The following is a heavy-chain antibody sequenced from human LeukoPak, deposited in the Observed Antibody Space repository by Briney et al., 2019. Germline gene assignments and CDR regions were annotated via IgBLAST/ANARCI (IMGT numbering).Heavy chain of an antibody. CDR2: ISYDGSNK. D-gene: IGHD1-26*01. Sequence: GGSLRLSCAASGFTFGSYGMHWVRQAPGKGLEWVAVISYDGSNKYYADSVKGRFTISRDNSKNTLYLQMNSLRAEDTAVYYCAKDIGSGSYSPGYWGQGTLVTVSS. CDR3: AKDIGSGSYSPGY. CDR1: GFTFGSYG. V-gene: IGHV3-30*18. J-gene: IGHJ4*02.